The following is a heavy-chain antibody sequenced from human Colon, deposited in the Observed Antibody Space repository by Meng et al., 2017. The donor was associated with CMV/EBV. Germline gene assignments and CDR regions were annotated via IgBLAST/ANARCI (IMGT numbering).Heavy chain of an antibody. CDR3: AKSLSVAAVYDS. CDR1: GFNFGSYA. V-gene: IGHV3-23*03. Sequence: GESLKISCAASGFNFGSYAMSWVRQAPGKGLEWVSVIYSGGTTTSYADSVKGRFTISRDNSKNTVYLHMNSLRAEDTATYYCAKSLSVAAVYDSWGLGAQVTVSS. CDR2: IYSGGTTT. J-gene: IGHJ5*02. D-gene: IGHD6-19*01.